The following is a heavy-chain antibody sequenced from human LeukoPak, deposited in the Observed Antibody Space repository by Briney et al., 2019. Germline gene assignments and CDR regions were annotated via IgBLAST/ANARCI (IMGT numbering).Heavy chain of an antibody. CDR2: IYYSGST. Sequence: SETLSLTCAVSGYSISSGYYWGWIRQSPGKGLEWIATIYYSGSTYYNPSLKSRVTISLDTPKNQFSLKLNSMTAADTAVYYCARDFSRNWNANWGQGTLVTVSS. J-gene: IGHJ4*02. D-gene: IGHD1-20*01. CDR1: GYSISSGYY. V-gene: IGHV4-38-2*02. CDR3: ARDFSRNWNAN.